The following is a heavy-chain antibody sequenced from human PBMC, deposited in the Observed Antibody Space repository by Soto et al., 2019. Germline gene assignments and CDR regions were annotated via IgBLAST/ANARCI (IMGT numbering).Heavy chain of an antibody. J-gene: IGHJ4*02. D-gene: IGHD2-8*02. CDR1: GGSVNTGSHY. CDR3: VRQFRSLLAATSAVY. Sequence: SETLSLTCSVSGGSVNTGSHYWGWIRQPPGKGLEWIGSVDYRGGTYYNPSHKGRVCIAEDTSKNQFSLRLNSVTDADTAVYYCVRQFRSLLAATSAVYWGQGALVTVSS. CDR2: VDYRGGT. V-gene: IGHV4-39*01.